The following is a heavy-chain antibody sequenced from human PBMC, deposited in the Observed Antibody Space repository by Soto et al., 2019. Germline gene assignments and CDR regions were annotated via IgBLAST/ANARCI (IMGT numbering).Heavy chain of an antibody. D-gene: IGHD2-15*01. Sequence: GASVKVSCKASGYTFTSYAMHWVRQAPGQRLEWMGWINAGNGNTKYSQKFQGRVTITRDTSASTAYMELSSLRSEDTAVYYCARAQRRKIVEMATIVASGGGTYLDYWGQGTLVTVSS. CDR2: INAGNGNT. V-gene: IGHV1-3*01. CDR1: GYTFTSYA. J-gene: IGHJ4*02. CDR3: ARAQRRKIVEMATIVASGGGTYLDY.